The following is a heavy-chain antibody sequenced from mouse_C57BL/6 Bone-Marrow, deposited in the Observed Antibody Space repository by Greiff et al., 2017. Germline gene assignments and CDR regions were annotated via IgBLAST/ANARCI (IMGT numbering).Heavy chain of an antibody. J-gene: IGHJ1*03. CDR1: GFTFSDYY. CDR2: INYDGSST. D-gene: IGHD2-5*01. Sequence: EVKLVESEGGLVQPGSSMKLSCTASGFTFSDYYMAWVRQVPEKGLEWVANINYDGSSTYYLDSLKSRFIISRDNAKNILYLQISSLKSEDTATYYCAIDPIVPPYWYFDVFGTGTPFTVSS. CDR3: AIDPIVPPYWYFDV. V-gene: IGHV5-16*01.